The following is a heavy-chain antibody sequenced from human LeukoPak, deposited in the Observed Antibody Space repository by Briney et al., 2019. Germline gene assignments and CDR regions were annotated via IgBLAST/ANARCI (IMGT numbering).Heavy chain of an antibody. J-gene: IGHJ4*02. D-gene: IGHD3-3*01. CDR3: VASRGSGALDF. Sequence: GGSLRLSCAASGFIFNDYWMLWVRQVPGKGLVWVSRIDRDGTPRIYADSVKGRFTVSRDNARKALYLQMNGLKEEDTAIYYCVASRGSGALDFWGQGSLVTVSS. V-gene: IGHV3-74*01. CDR1: GFIFNDYW. CDR2: IDRDGTPR.